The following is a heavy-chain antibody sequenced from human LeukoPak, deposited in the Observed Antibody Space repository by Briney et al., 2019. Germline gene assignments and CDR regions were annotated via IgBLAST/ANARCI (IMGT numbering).Heavy chain of an antibody. J-gene: IGHJ4*02. D-gene: IGHD6-19*01. V-gene: IGHV3-30*02. CDR3: AKDEVFSSAWYFDY. Sequence: GGSLRLSRAASGFTFSSYGMHWVRQAPGKGLEWVAFIRSDGSIKYYTESVKGRFTISRDNSKNTLYLQMNSLRAEDTAMYYCAKDEVFSSAWYFDYWGQGTLVTVSS. CDR2: IRSDGSIK. CDR1: GFTFSSYG.